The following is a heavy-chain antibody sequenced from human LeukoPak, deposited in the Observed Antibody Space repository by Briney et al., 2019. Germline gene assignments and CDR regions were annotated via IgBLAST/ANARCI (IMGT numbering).Heavy chain of an antibody. CDR2: ISGSGGST. CDR1: GFTFSSYA. Sequence: GGSLRLSCAASGFTFSSYAMSWVRQAPGKGLEWVSAISGSGGSTYYADSVKGRFTISRDNSKNSLYLQMNSLRAEDTAVYYCARDIGYSYVSSSWYGGVYWGQGTLVTVSS. CDR3: ARDIGYSYVSSSWYGGVY. V-gene: IGHV3-23*01. D-gene: IGHD6-13*01. J-gene: IGHJ4*02.